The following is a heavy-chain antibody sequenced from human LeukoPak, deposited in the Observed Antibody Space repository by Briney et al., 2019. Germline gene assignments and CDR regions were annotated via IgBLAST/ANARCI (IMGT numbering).Heavy chain of an antibody. J-gene: IGHJ4*02. Sequence: SGGSLRLSCAASGFTFSGYWMSWVRQAPAKELEWVANIKQDGSEKNYVDSVKGRFTISRDNAKNSLYLQMNSLRAEDTAVYYCVRDGGTFYYDSSGSYWGQGTLVTVSS. V-gene: IGHV3-7*01. CDR3: VRDGGTFYYDSSGSY. D-gene: IGHD3-22*01. CDR2: IKQDGSEK. CDR1: GFTFSGYW.